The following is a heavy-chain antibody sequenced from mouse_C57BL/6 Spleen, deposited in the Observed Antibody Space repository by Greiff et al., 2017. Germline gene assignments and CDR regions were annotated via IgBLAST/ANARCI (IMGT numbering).Heavy chain of an antibody. Sequence: QVQLQQPGAELVMPGASVKLSCKASGYTFTSYWMHWVKQRPGQGLEWIGEIDPSDSYTNYNQKFKGKSTLTVDKSSSTAYMQLSSLTSEDSAVYYCARYYGRIDAMDYWGQGTSVTVSS. CDR2: IDPSDSYT. D-gene: IGHD1-1*01. J-gene: IGHJ4*01. V-gene: IGHV1-69*01. CDR3: ARYYGRIDAMDY. CDR1: GYTFTSYW.